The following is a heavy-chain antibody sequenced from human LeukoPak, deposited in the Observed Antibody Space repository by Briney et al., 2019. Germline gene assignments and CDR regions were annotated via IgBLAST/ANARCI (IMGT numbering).Heavy chain of an antibody. CDR1: GFTFTTYW. CDR2: IKQDGSEK. D-gene: IGHD3-10*01. J-gene: IGHJ5*02. Sequence: PGGSLRLSCAASGFTFTTYWMGWVRQAPGKGLEWVVNIKQDGSEKYYVDSVKGRFTISRDNVKNSLYLQMNSLRAEDTAVYYCARPLMYYYGSETYFWFDPWGQGTPVTVSS. CDR3: ARPLMYYYGSETYFWFDP. V-gene: IGHV3-7*01.